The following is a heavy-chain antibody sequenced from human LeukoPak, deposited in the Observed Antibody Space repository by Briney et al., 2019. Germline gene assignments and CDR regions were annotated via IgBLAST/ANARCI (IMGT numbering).Heavy chain of an antibody. D-gene: IGHD2-2*01. V-gene: IGHV3-72*01. CDR1: GFTFSGYF. CDR3: AKDPDHFIVIPATISY. J-gene: IGHJ4*02. CDR2: IKKKPDSYTT. Sequence: PGGSLRLSCAASGFTFSGYFMDWVRQAPGKGLEWVGHIKKKPDSYTTEYAASVKGRFTISRDDSKSSLYLQMNSLKTEDTAVYCCAKDPDHFIVIPATISYWGLGTLVTVSS.